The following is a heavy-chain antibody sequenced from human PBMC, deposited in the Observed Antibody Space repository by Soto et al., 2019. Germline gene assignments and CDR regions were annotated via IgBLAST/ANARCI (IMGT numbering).Heavy chain of an antibody. J-gene: IGHJ4*02. CDR3: ARRYCSSVSCSFDS. CDR2: MNPNSGNT. D-gene: IGHD2-2*01. CDR1: GYTFTHYD. Sequence: ASVKVSCKASGYTFTHYDINWVRQATGQGLEWMGWMNPNSGNTVYAQKFQGRVTMTRSTSISTAYMEVNSLESEDTAVYYCARRYCSSVSCSFDSWGQGNQVTVSS. V-gene: IGHV1-8*01.